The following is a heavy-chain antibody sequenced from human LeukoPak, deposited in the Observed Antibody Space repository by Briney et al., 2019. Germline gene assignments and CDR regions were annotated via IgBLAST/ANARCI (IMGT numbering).Heavy chain of an antibody. CDR3: ARVLRGKFDP. CDR1: GYTFTSYD. D-gene: IGHD3-10*01. Sequence: ASVKVSCKASGYTFTSYDINWVRQATGQGLEWMGWMNPNSGNTGYAQKFQGRVTMTRKTSTSTAYTELNNLRSEDTAVYYCARVLRGKFDPWGQGTLVTVSS. J-gene: IGHJ5*02. CDR2: MNPNSGNT. V-gene: IGHV1-8*01.